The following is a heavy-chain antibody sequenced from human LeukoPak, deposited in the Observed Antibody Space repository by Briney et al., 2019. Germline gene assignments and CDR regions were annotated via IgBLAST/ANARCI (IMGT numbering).Heavy chain of an antibody. Sequence: GGSLRLSCTASGFTFSSYWMHWVRQAPGKGLVWVSRINSDGSSTSYADSVKGRFTISRVNAKNTLYLQMNSLRAEDTAVYYCARGPSYYYDSSGYFVYWGQGTLVTVSS. CDR3: ARGPSYYYDSSGYFVY. D-gene: IGHD3-22*01. J-gene: IGHJ4*02. CDR1: GFTFSSYW. V-gene: IGHV3-74*01. CDR2: INSDGSST.